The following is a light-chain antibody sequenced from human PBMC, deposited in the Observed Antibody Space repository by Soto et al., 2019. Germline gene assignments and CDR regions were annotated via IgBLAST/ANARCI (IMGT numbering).Light chain of an antibody. CDR2: DII. Sequence: QSALTQPRSVSGSPGQSVTISCTGTSSDVGGYNYVSWYQQHPGKVPKLMIYDIINRPSGVSNRFSGSKSGNTASLTISGLQAEDEADYYCVSFTTSRSYVFGTGTKLTVL. CDR3: VSFTTSRSYV. J-gene: IGLJ1*01. CDR1: SSDVGGYNY. V-gene: IGLV2-14*03.